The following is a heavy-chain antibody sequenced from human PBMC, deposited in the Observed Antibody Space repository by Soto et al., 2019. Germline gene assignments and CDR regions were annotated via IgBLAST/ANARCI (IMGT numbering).Heavy chain of an antibody. Sequence: VASVKVSCKASGYTFTSYYMHWVRQAPGQGLEWMGIINPSGGSTSYAQKFQGRVTMTTDTSTSTAYMELRSLRSDDTAVYYCARAPSGTAAADDYWGQGTLVTVSS. CDR3: ARAPSGTAAADDY. D-gene: IGHD6-13*01. CDR1: GYTFTSYY. V-gene: IGHV1-46*01. J-gene: IGHJ4*02. CDR2: INPSGGST.